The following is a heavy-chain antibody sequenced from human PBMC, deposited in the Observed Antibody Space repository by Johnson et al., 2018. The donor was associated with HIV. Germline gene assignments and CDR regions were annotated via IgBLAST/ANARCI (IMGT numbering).Heavy chain of an antibody. J-gene: IGHJ3*02. Sequence: VQLVESGGDLVQPGGSLRLSCVGSGFTFSTNWMHWVRQAPGKGLVWVSRINSDGSSTSYADSVKGRFTISRDNAKNTLYLQMSSLKAEDTAVYYCARAPYNWNAGLFGAFDMWGRGTKVTVSS. V-gene: IGHV3-74*03. CDR3: ARAPYNWNAGLFGAFDM. CDR2: INSDGSST. D-gene: IGHD1-20*01. CDR1: GFTFSTNW.